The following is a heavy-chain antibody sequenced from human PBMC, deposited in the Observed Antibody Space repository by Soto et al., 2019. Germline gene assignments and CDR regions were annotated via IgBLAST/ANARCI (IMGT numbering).Heavy chain of an antibody. D-gene: IGHD1-26*01. CDR3: EGKWRPYRFAI. CDR2: ISSSGSTI. CDR1: GFTFSSDE. J-gene: IGHJ3*02. V-gene: IGHV3-48*03. Sequence: DVQLVESGGGLVQPGGSLRLSCAASGFTFSSDEMNWVRQAPGKGLQWVSYISSSGSTIYDADSVTGRFTISRDNAKNSLDLQINSLRAEDTAGYYCEGKWRPYRFAIWGQGTMVTVSS.